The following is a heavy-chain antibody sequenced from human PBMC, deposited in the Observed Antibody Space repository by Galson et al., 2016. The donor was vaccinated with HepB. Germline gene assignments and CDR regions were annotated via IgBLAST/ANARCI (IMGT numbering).Heavy chain of an antibody. CDR1: GFTINNNY. Sequence: SLRLSCAVSGFTINNNYMSWVRQAPGKGLEWVSFISNGVNTIYYADSVKGRFTISRDNAKNSLYLQMNSLRAEDTAVYYCARGEHSYYYGMDVWGQGTTVTVSS. V-gene: IGHV3-11*01. J-gene: IGHJ6*02. D-gene: IGHD1-1*01. CDR2: ISNGVNTI. CDR3: ARGEHSYYYGMDV.